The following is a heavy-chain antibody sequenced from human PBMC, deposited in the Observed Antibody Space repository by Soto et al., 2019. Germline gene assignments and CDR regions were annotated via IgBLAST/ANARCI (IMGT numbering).Heavy chain of an antibody. CDR2: ISGSSDYT. CDR1: GFTPMNYA. D-gene: IGHD5-18*01. J-gene: IGHJ4*02. Sequence: GGSLRLSFAASGFTPMNYAMGWVRQAPGKGLEWVSSISGSSDYTHYADSVKGRFTISRDNSKNTLHLLMSSLRAEDTAVYYCGKTDGAEGQLIDSFGQGTRVTFSS. CDR3: GKTDGAEGQLIDS. V-gene: IGHV3-23*01.